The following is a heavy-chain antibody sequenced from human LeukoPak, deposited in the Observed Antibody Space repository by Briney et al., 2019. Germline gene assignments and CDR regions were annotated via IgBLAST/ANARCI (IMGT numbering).Heavy chain of an antibody. V-gene: IGHV3-74*03. J-gene: IGHJ4*02. Sequence: PGGSLRLSCAASGFTFSRYWMHWVRQAPGKGLMWVSRISPDGSTTLYADSVKGRFTISRDNAKNSLYLQMNSLRAEDTAVYYCARDRSDRLAVAGTSAFDYWGQGTLVTVSS. CDR2: ISPDGSTT. CDR3: ARDRSDRLAVAGTSAFDY. D-gene: IGHD6-19*01. CDR1: GFTFSRYW.